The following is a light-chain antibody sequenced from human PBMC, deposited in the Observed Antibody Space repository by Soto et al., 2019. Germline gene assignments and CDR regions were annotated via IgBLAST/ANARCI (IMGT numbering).Light chain of an antibody. V-gene: IGLV2-14*01. CDR3: SSYTRTATFVV. J-gene: IGLJ3*02. CDR1: SSDVGGYNY. Sequence: QSALTQPASVSGSLGQSITISCTGTSSDVGGYNYVSWYQHHPGKAPKLIIYQVYSRPSGVSNRFSGSKFGNTASLSISGLQADDEAYYYCSSYTRTATFVVFGGGTKLTVL. CDR2: QVY.